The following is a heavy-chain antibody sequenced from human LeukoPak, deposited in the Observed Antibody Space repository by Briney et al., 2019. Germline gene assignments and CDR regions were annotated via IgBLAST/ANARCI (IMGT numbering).Heavy chain of an antibody. Sequence: ASVKVPCKASGYTFTGYYMHWVRQAPGQGLEWMGWINPNSGGTNYAQKFQGRVTMTRDTSISTAYMGLSRLRSDDTTVYYCAREGSTSCYTDWGQGTLVTVSS. V-gene: IGHV1-2*02. D-gene: IGHD2-2*02. J-gene: IGHJ4*02. CDR1: GYTFTGYY. CDR3: AREGSTSCYTD. CDR2: INPNSGGT.